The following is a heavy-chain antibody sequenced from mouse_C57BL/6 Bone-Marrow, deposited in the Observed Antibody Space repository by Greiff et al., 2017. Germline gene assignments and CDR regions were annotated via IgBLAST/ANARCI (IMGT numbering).Heavy chain of an antibody. CDR2: INPNNGGT. D-gene: IGHD1-1*01. J-gene: IGHJ4*01. CDR1: GYAFTDYN. V-gene: IGHV1-22*01. CDR3: ARITTVSYYAMDY. Sequence: VQLQQSGPELVKPGASVKMSCKASGYAFTDYNMHWVKQSHGKSLEWIGYINPNNGGTSYNQKFKGKATLTVNKSSSTAYMELRSLTSEDSAVYYCARITTVSYYAMDYWGQGSSVTVTS.